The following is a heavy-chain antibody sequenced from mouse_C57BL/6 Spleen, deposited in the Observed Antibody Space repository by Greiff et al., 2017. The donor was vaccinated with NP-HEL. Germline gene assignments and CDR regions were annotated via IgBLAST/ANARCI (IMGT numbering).Heavy chain of an antibody. CDR3: TRGPYYYAMDY. Sequence: EVKLQQSGAELVRPGASVKLSCTASGFNIKDYYMHWVKQRPEQGLEWIGRIDPEDGDTEYAPKFQGKATMTADTSSNTAYLQLSSLTSEDTAVYYCTRGPYYYAMDYWGQGTSVTVSS. CDR1: GFNIKDYY. V-gene: IGHV14-1*01. CDR2: IDPEDGDT. J-gene: IGHJ4*01.